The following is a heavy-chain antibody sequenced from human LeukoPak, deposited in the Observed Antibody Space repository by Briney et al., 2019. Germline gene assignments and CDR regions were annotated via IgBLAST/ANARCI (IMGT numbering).Heavy chain of an antibody. V-gene: IGHV4-59*12. J-gene: IGHJ5*02. Sequence: SETLSLTCTVSGGSISSYYWSWIRQPPGKGPEWIGYIYYSGSTNYNPSLKSRVTISVETSKNQFSLKLSSVTAADTAVYYCARLPVQAPGIAVAGPRSPNNWFDPWGQGTLVTVSS. CDR2: IYYSGST. D-gene: IGHD6-19*01. CDR1: GGSISSYY. CDR3: ARLPVQAPGIAVAGPRSPNNWFDP.